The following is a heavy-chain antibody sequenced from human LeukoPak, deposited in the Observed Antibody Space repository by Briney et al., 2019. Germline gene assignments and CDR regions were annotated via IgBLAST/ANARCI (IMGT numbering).Heavy chain of an antibody. CDR2: MNPNSGNT. CDR3: ARELDTAMVTGY. V-gene: IGHV1-8*01. J-gene: IGHJ4*02. CDR1: GYTFTSYD. D-gene: IGHD5-18*01. Sequence: GASVKVSCKASGYTFTSYDINWVRQATGQGLEWMGWMNPNSGNTGYAQKFQGRVTMTRDTSISTAYMELSRLRSDDTAVYYCARELDTAMVTGYWGQGTLVTVSS.